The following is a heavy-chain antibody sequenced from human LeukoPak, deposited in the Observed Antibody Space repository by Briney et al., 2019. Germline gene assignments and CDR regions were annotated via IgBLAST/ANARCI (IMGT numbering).Heavy chain of an antibody. CDR1: GYTLTYLS. CDR2: FDPEDIET. D-gene: IGHD6-19*01. Sequence: ASVKVSCKVSGYTLTYLSMHWVRQSPGKGLEWMGGFDPEDIETVYAQRVQGRVTMTEDTSTDTAYMELSSLRSGDTAVYYCARSGSSGWYHFDLWGRGTLVTVSS. J-gene: IGHJ2*01. CDR3: ARSGSSGWYHFDL. V-gene: IGHV1-24*01.